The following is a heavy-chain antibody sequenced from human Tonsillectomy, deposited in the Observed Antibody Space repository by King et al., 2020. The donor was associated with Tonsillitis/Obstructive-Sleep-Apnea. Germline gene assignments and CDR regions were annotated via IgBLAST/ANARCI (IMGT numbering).Heavy chain of an antibody. CDR3: AGGYNYYFYYYMDV. Sequence: VQLVESGGGLVKPGGSLRLSCAASGLTFSDYYMTWIRQAPGKGLEGVSYISSSGTTIYYADSLKGRFTISRDNAKNSLYLQMNSLRAEDTAVYYCAGGYNYYFYYYMDVWGKGTTVTVSS. J-gene: IGHJ6*03. CDR1: GLTFSDYY. D-gene: IGHD5-12*01. V-gene: IGHV3-11*01. CDR2: ISSSGTTI.